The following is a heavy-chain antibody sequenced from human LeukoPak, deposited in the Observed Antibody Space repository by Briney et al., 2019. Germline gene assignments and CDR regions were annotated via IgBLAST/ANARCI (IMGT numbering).Heavy chain of an antibody. CDR3: AQELSDIFVVRTDS. CDR2: MSAYNDRT. D-gene: IGHD3-9*01. CDR1: GFTFSNTA. J-gene: IGHJ4*02. Sequence: PGGSLRLSCAASGFTFSNTAMSWVRLTPGKGLEWVATMSAYNDRTHYADSVRGRFTVSRDNSKNTLSLQMNSLREDDTAVYYCAQELSDIFVVRTDSWGQGTLVTVSS. V-gene: IGHV3-23*01.